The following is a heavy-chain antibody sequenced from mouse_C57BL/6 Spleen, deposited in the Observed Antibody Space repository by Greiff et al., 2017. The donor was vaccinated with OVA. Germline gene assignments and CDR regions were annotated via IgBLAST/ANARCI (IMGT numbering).Heavy chain of an antibody. CDR2: IRSKSNNYAT. V-gene: IGHV10-1*01. CDR3: VRHEYDCYYVPYAMDY. CDR1: GFSFNTYA. D-gene: IGHD2-3*01. J-gene: IGHJ4*01. Sequence: EVMLVESGGGLVQPKGSLKLSCAASGFSFNTYAMNWVRQAPGKGLEWVARIRSKSNNYATYYAESGKDILTISRDDSESMLYLQMNNLKTEDTAMYYCVRHEYDCYYVPYAMDYWGQGTSVTVSS.